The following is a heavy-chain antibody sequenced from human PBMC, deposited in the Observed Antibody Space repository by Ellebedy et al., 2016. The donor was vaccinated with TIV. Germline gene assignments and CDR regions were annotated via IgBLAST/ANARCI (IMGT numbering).Heavy chain of an antibody. V-gene: IGHV4-59*08. J-gene: IGHJ4*02. CDR2: IFYIGST. CDR3: ARQGMARYFDWTFDY. Sequence: MPSETLSLTCTVSGGSTRSYYWSWIRQPPGKGLEWIGSIFYIGSTNYNPSLKSRVTISVDTSKNQFSLNLSSVTAADTAVYYCARQGMARYFDWTFDYWGQGTLVTVSS. CDR1: GGSTRSYY. D-gene: IGHD3-9*01.